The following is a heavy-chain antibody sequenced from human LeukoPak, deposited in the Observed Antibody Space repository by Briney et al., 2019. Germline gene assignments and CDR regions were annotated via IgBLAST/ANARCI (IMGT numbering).Heavy chain of an antibody. CDR1: GSTFSDYY. Sequence: PGGSLRLSCAASGSTFSDYYMSWIRQAPGKGLEWVSYISSSGSTIYYADSVKGRFAISRDNAKNSLYLQMNSLRAEDTAVYYCARVGYSYGYEGFFDYWGQGTLVTVSS. CDR2: ISSSGSTI. V-gene: IGHV3-11*04. D-gene: IGHD5-18*01. J-gene: IGHJ4*02. CDR3: ARVGYSYGYEGFFDY.